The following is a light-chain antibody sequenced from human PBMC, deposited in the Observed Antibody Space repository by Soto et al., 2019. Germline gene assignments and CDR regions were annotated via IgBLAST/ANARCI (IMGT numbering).Light chain of an antibody. CDR1: SSDVGGYDY. V-gene: IGLV2-14*01. Sequence: QSVLTQPPSASGSPGQSVTISCTGTSSDVGGYDYVSWYQQHPGKAPRLIIYEVSNRPSGISSRFSGSKSGNTATLTISGLQAEDEAEYFCSSYTKVNTLVVFGGGTKVTVL. CDR2: EVS. CDR3: SSYTKVNTLVV. J-gene: IGLJ2*01.